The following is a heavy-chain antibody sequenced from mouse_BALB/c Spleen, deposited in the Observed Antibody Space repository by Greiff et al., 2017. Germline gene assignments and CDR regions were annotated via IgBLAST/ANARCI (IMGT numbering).Heavy chain of an antibody. Sequence: EVQGVESGGGLVQPGGSLKLSCAASGFTFSSYGMSWVRQTPDKRLELVATINSNGGSTYYPDSVKGRFTISRDNAKNTLYLQMSSLKSEDTAMYYCARDGGNRAWFADWGQGTLVTVSA. J-gene: IGHJ3*01. CDR1: GFTFSSYG. CDR2: INSNGGST. V-gene: IGHV5-6-3*01. CDR3: ARDGGNRAWFAD. D-gene: IGHD2-1*01.